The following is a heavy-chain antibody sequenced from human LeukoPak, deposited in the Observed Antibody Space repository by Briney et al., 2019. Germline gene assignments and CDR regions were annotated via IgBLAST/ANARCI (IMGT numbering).Heavy chain of an antibody. V-gene: IGHV4-59*08. Sequence: SETQSLTCTVSGGSISSYYWSWIRQPPGKGLEWIGDIYYSGSTNYNPSLKSRVTISVDTSKNQFSLKLSSVTAADTAVYYCARLDSSGYHTYWGQGTLVTVSS. CDR1: GGSISSYY. CDR2: IYYSGST. D-gene: IGHD3-22*01. CDR3: ARLDSSGYHTY. J-gene: IGHJ4*02.